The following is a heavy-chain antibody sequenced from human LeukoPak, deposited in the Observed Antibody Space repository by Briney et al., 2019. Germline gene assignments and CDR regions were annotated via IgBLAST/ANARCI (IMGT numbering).Heavy chain of an antibody. D-gene: IGHD3-10*01. Sequence: GGSLRLSCAASGFTFSTYGMSWVRQAPGKGLEWVSAISGSSDATFYADSVKGRFTISRDNAENTLYLQMNSLRAEDTAVYYCARDLWGSGSRDPDYWGQGTLVTVSS. CDR1: GFTFSTYG. CDR3: ARDLWGSGSRDPDY. J-gene: IGHJ4*02. CDR2: ISGSSDAT. V-gene: IGHV3-23*01.